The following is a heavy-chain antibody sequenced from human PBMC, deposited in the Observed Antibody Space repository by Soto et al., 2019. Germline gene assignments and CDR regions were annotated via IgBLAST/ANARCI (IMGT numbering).Heavy chain of an antibody. V-gene: IGHV4-59*01. J-gene: IGHJ4*02. CDR1: GYSISNFY. CDR3: ARQRGTYFDY. CDR2: ISYSGVT. D-gene: IGHD1-1*01. Sequence: SETLSLTCTVSGYSISNFYWSWIRQPPGKGLEWIGYISYSGVTNYSPSLKSRVTISVDTSKNEFSLKLSSVTAADTAVYYCARQRGTYFDYGGQGALVTVSS.